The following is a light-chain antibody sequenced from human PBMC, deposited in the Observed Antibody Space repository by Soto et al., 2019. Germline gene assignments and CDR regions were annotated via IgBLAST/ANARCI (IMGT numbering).Light chain of an antibody. CDR3: QTWGTGIGV. J-gene: IGLJ2*01. V-gene: IGLV4-69*01. CDR1: SGHSSYA. Sequence: QPVLTQSPSASASLGASVKLTCTLSSGHSSYAIAWHQQQPEKGPRSLMKVNSDGSHTKGDGIPDRFSGSSSGAERYLTISSLQSEDEADYYCQTWGTGIGVFGGGTKLTVL. CDR2: VNSDGSH.